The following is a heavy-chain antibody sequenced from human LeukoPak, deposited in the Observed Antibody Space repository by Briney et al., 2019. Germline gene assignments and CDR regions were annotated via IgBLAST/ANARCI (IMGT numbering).Heavy chain of an antibody. CDR2: IYSGGST. J-gene: IGHJ3*02. D-gene: IGHD3-10*01. V-gene: IGHV3-66*01. CDR1: GFIVSSNY. Sequence: QSGGSLRLSCAASGFIVSSNYMTWVRPAPGKGLEWVSVIYSGGSTYYADSVKGRFTISRDNSKNTLYLQMNSLRAEDTAVYYCARELFLDRSGSYYRPYTPGAFDIWGQGTMVTVSS. CDR3: ARELFLDRSGSYYRPYTPGAFDI.